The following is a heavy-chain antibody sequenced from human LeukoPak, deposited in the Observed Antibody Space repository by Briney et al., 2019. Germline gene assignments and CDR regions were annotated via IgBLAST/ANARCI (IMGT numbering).Heavy chain of an antibody. CDR2: IYHSGST. Sequence: PSETLSLTCAVYGGSFSGYSWSWIRQPPGKGLEWIGYIYHSGSTYYNPSLKSRVTISVDRSKNQFSLKLSSVTAADTAVYYCARGVGDWGQGTLVTVSS. CDR3: ARGVGD. CDR1: GGSFSGYS. J-gene: IGHJ4*02. V-gene: IGHV4-30-2*01.